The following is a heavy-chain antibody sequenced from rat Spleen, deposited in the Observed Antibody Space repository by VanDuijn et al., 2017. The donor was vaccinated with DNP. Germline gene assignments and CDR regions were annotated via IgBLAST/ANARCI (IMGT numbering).Heavy chain of an antibody. CDR2: IGVGDDRT. CDR3: ERHPSSGGSNYFDY. J-gene: IGHJ2*01. V-gene: IGHV5-25*01. CDR1: GFSFSNYY. Sequence: EAQLVQSGGGLVQPGRSLKISCAISGFSFSNYYMAWVRQAPKKGLEWVATIGVGDDRTYYPDSVKGRFTISKNNTKSSLNLQMDSLRSEDTAIYYCERHPSSGGSNYFDYWGQGVMVTVSS. D-gene: IGHD1-11*01.